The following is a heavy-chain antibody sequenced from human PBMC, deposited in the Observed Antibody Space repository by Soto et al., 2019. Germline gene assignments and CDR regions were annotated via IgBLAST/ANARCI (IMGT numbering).Heavy chain of an antibody. CDR2: IIPIFGTA. J-gene: IGHJ5*02. Sequence: ASVKISCKASGGTFSSYAISWVRQAPGQGLEWMGGIIPIFGTANYAQKFQGRVTITADESTSTAYMELSSLRSEDTAVYYCARNGNQLLYSTEYNWFDPWGQGTLVTVSS. CDR1: GGTFSSYA. D-gene: IGHD2-2*02. CDR3: ARNGNQLLYSTEYNWFDP. V-gene: IGHV1-69*13.